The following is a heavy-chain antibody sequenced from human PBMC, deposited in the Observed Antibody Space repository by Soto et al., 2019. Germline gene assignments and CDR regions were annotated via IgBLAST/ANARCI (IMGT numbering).Heavy chain of an antibody. V-gene: IGHV1-2*02. CDR3: ARGWGIAAPGPNWFDP. Sequence: ASVKVSCKASGYSLSGYYLHWVRQAPGQGPEWMGWINPNSGGTKYVQKFQGRVTVTRDTSISTVYLELSRLRSDDTAVYYCARGWGIAAPGPNWFDPWGQGTLVTVSS. CDR1: GYSLSGYY. J-gene: IGHJ5*02. D-gene: IGHD6-13*01. CDR2: INPNSGGT.